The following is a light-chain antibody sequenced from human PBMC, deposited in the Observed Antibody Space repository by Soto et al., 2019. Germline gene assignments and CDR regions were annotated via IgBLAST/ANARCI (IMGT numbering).Light chain of an antibody. V-gene: IGLV2-14*01. CDR3: CSYTRSTNYV. Sequence: QSALTQPASVSGSPGQSITISCTGTSSDISIYNYVSWYQQHPGKAPKLIIYEVSNRPSGISNRFSGAKSGNTASLTISGLQVEDEADYYCCSYTRSTNYVFGDGTKVTV. CDR2: EVS. J-gene: IGLJ1*01. CDR1: SSDISIYNY.